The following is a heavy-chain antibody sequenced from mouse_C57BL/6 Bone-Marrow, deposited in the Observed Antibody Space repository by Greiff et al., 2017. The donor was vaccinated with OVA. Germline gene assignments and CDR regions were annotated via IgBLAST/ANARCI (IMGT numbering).Heavy chain of an antibody. CDR2: IHPNSGST. CDR3: ARSGYRPWFAY. CDR1: GYTFTSYW. D-gene: IGHD2-12*01. V-gene: IGHV1-64*01. J-gene: IGHJ3*01. Sequence: QVQLQQPGAELVKPGASVKLSCKASGYTFTSYWMHWVKQRPGQGLEWIEMIHPNSGSTNYNEKFKSKATLTVDKSSSTAYMQLSSLTSEDSAVYYCARSGYRPWFAYWGQGTLVTVSA.